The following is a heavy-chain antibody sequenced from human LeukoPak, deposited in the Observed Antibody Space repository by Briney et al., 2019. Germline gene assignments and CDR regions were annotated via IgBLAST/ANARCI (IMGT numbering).Heavy chain of an antibody. CDR3: ARGGILYGMDV. CDR1: GFTFSSDA. Sequence: PGGSLRLSCAASGFTFSSDAMSWVRQAPGKGLEWVSGISGSGGNTYYADSVKGRFTISRDNSKNTLYLQMNSLRVEDTAVYYCARGGILYGMDVWGQGTTVTVSS. CDR2: ISGSGGNT. V-gene: IGHV3-23*01. J-gene: IGHJ6*02. D-gene: IGHD6-13*01.